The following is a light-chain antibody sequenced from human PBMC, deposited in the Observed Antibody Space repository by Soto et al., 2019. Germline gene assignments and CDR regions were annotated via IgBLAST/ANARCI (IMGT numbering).Light chain of an antibody. J-gene: IGKJ2*01. CDR2: GAS. CDR1: QSVSSD. Sequence: EVVMTQSPATLSVSPGDRATLTCRVSQSVSSDLAWHQQKPGQAPRLLIYGASTRATGIPARFNGSGSGTEFTLTISSLQSEDFAVYYCQHYNNWPFTFGQGTNLETK. CDR3: QHYNNWPFT. V-gene: IGKV3-15*01.